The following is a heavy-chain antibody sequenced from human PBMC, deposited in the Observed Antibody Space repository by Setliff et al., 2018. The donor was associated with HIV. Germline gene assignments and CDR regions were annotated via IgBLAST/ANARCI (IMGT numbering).Heavy chain of an antibody. CDR1: RSTSNSHT. V-gene: IGHV1-69*02. J-gene: IGHJ6*03. D-gene: IGHD3-3*01. Sequence: GASVKVSCKASRSTSNSHTINWVRQAPGQGLDWMGRIIPILGVANYAQRFQGKVTITADKSTSTAYMELTSLRFDDTAMYYCVRGVQSPPHYSYYYMDVWGEGTMVTVSS. CDR3: VRGVQSPPHYSYYYMDV. CDR2: IIPILGVA.